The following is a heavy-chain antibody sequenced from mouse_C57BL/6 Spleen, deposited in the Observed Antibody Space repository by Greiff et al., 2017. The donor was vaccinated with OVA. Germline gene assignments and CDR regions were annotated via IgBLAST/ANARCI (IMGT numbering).Heavy chain of an antibody. CDR3: ARSYYDYAWYFDV. D-gene: IGHD2-4*01. J-gene: IGHJ1*03. Sequence: EVQGVESGGGLVKPGGSLKLSCAASGFTFSDYGMHWVRQAPEKGLEWVAYISSGSSTIYYADTVKGRFTISRDNAKNTLFLQMTSLRSEDTAMYYCARSYYDYAWYFDVWGTGTTVTVSS. CDR2: ISSGSSTI. CDR1: GFTFSDYG. V-gene: IGHV5-17*01.